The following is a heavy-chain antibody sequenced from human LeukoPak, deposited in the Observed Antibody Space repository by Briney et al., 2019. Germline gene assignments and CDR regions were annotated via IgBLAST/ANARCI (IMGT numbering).Heavy chain of an antibody. D-gene: IGHD3-22*01. CDR2: ISYDGSNK. Sequence: GGSLRLSCAASGFTFSSYAMHWVRQAPGKGLEWVAVISYDGSNKYYADSVKGRFTISRDNSKNTLYLQMNSLRAEDTAVYYCARDVSAYDSSGYYPYNWFDPWGQGTLVTVSS. J-gene: IGHJ5*02. CDR1: GFTFSSYA. CDR3: ARDVSAYDSSGYYPYNWFDP. V-gene: IGHV3-30-3*01.